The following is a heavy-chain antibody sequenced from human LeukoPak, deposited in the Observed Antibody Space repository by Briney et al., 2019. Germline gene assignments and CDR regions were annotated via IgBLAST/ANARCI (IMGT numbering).Heavy chain of an antibody. CDR2: IHTSGST. V-gene: IGHV4-4*07. CDR1: GGSISSYY. D-gene: IGHD3-10*01. J-gene: IGHJ5*02. Sequence: SETLSLTCTVSGGSISSYYWSWIRQPAGKGLEWIGRIHTSGSTNYNPSLKSRVTMSVDTSKNQFSLKLSSVTAADTAVYYCARDVGSYYYGSGPYNWFDPWGQGTLVTVSS. CDR3: ARDVGSYYYGSGPYNWFDP.